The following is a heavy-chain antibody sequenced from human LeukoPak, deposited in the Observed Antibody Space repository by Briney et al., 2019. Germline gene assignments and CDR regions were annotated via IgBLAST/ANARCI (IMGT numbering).Heavy chain of an antibody. CDR1: GGSISNYY. V-gene: IGHV4-59*08. J-gene: IGHJ4*02. D-gene: IGHD6-19*01. Sequence: PSETLSLTCTVSGGSISNYYWSWIRQPPGKGLEWIGYIHYSGSTKYNPSLKSRVTISVGTSKNQFSLRLNSVTAADTAFYYCTRHSLAVAGTGYFDYWGQGALVTVSS. CDR3: TRHSLAVAGTGYFDY. CDR2: IHYSGST.